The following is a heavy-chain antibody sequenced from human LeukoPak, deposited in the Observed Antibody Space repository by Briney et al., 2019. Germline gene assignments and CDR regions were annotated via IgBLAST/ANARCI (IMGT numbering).Heavy chain of an antibody. CDR1: GGSISSSSYY. Sequence: SETLSLTCTVSGGSISSSSYYWGWIRQPPGKGLEWIGSIYYSGSTYYNPSLKSRVTISVDTSKNQFSLKLSSVTAADTAVYYCARGGWTEGFDYWGQGTLVTVSS. J-gene: IGHJ4*02. D-gene: IGHD6-19*01. V-gene: IGHV4-39*01. CDR2: IYYSGST. CDR3: ARGGWTEGFDY.